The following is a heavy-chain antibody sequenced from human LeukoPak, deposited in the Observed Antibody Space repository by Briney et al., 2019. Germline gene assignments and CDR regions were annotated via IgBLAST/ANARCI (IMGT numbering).Heavy chain of an antibody. CDR3: ARGWFGRKDFWSGYYFDY. V-gene: IGHV3-21*01. CDR1: GFTFSSYS. J-gene: IGHJ4*02. D-gene: IGHD3-3*01. Sequence: GGSLRLSCAASGFTFSSYSMNWVRQAPGKGLEWVSSISSSSSYIYYADSVKGRFTISRDNAKNSLYLQMNSLRAEDTAVYYCARGWFGRKDFWSGYYFDYWGQGTLVTVSS. CDR2: ISSSSSYI.